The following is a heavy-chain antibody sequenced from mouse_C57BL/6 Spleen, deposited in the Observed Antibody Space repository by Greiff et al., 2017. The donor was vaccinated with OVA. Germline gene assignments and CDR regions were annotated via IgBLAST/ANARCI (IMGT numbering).Heavy chain of an antibody. CDR1: GFSFNTYA. Sequence: EVQLVESGGGLVQPKGSLKLSCAASGFSFNTYAMNWVRQAPGKGLEWVARIRSKSNNYATYYADSVKDRFTISRDDSESMLYLQMNNLKTEDTAMYYCVRHKNSYYAMDYWGQGTSVTVSS. J-gene: IGHJ4*01. CDR2: IRSKSNNYAT. CDR3: VRHKNSYYAMDY. V-gene: IGHV10-1*01.